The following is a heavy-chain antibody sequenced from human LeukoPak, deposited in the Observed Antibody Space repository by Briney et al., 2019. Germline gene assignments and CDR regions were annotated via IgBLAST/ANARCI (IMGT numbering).Heavy chain of an antibody. V-gene: IGHV4-38-2*01. CDR1: GYSISSGYY. CDR2: IYHSGST. CDR3: ARGYSYGLSL. Sequence: SETLSLTCAVSGYSISSGYYWGWIRQPPGKGLEWIGSIYHSGSTYYNPSLKSRVTILVDTSKNQFSLKLSSVTAADTAVYYCARGYSYGLSLWGQGTLVTVSS. J-gene: IGHJ4*02. D-gene: IGHD5-18*01.